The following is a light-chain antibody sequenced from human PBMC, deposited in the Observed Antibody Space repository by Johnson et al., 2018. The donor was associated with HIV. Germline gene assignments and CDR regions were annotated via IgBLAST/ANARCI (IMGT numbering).Light chain of an antibody. Sequence: QSVLTQPPSVSAAPGQKVTISCSGSSSNIGNNYVSWYQQLPGTAPNLLIYDNNKRPSGIPDRFSGSKSGTSATLGITGLQTGAEADYYCGTWDNSLTAGVFGSGTKVTVL. CDR1: SSNIGNNY. CDR2: DNN. V-gene: IGLV1-51*01. J-gene: IGLJ1*01. CDR3: GTWDNSLTAGV.